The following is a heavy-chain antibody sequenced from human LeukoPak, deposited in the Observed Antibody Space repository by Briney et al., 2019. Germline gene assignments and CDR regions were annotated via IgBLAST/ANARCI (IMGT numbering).Heavy chain of an antibody. CDR1: GGTFTSYG. J-gene: IGHJ4*02. CDR3: ARVTVAAGTADF. D-gene: IGHD6-13*01. Sequence: VASVKVSCKASGGTFTSYGISWVRQATGQGLEWMGWMNPISGNTGYAQKFQGRVTMTRNTAISTAYMELSSLRSDDTAVYYCARVTVAAGTADFWGQGTLVTVSS. CDR2: MNPISGNT. V-gene: IGHV1-8*02.